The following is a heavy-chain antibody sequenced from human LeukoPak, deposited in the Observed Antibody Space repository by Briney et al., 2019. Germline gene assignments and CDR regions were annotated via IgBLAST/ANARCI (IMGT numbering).Heavy chain of an antibody. D-gene: IGHD3-10*01. CDR2: IYHSGST. Sequence: SQTLSLTCAVSGGSISSGGYSWSWIRQPPGKGLEWIGYIYHSGSTYYNPSLKSRVTISVDRSKNQFSLKLSSVTAADTAVYYCAREAGGLLPQGALDIWGQGTMVTVSS. J-gene: IGHJ3*02. CDR1: GGSISSGGYS. V-gene: IGHV4-30-2*01. CDR3: AREAGGLLPQGALDI.